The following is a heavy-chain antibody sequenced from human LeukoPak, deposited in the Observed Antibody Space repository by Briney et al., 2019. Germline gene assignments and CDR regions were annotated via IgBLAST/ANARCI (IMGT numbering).Heavy chain of an antibody. CDR1: GFTFSSYG. Sequence: GGSLRLSCAASGFTFSSYGMHWVRQAPGKGLEWVAFIRYDGSNKYYADSVKGRFTISRDNSKNTLYLQMNSLRAEDTAVYYCAKDRCSSTSCYIYYWGQGTLVAVSS. J-gene: IGHJ4*02. CDR2: IRYDGSNK. D-gene: IGHD2-2*02. CDR3: AKDRCSSTSCYIYY. V-gene: IGHV3-30*02.